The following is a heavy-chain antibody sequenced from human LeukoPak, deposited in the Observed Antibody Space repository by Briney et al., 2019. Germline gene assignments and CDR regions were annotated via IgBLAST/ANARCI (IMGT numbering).Heavy chain of an antibody. CDR1: GFIFSDYW. Sequence: GGSPRLSCAAAGFIFSDYWMSWVRQAPGKGLEWVANIKQDGSEKYYVDSVKGRFTISRDNAKNSLYLQMNSLRAEDTAVYYCARLWATVIDWGAFDIWGQGTMITVSS. CDR3: ARLWATVIDWGAFDI. J-gene: IGHJ3*02. CDR2: IKQDGSEK. V-gene: IGHV3-7*01. D-gene: IGHD4-17*01.